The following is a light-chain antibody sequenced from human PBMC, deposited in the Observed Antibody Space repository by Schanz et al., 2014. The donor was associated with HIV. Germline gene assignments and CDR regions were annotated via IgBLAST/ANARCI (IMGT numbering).Light chain of an antibody. CDR1: SSDVGGSNF. V-gene: IGLV2-14*03. CDR2: DVS. CDR3: SSYSSESSPYV. J-gene: IGLJ1*01. Sequence: QSVLTQPPSASGSPGQSATISCTGTSSDVGGSNFVSWYRQHPGKAPQLMIYDVSHRPSGISSRFSGSKSGNTASLTVSGLQAEDEADYYCSSYSSESSPYVFGTGTKLTVL.